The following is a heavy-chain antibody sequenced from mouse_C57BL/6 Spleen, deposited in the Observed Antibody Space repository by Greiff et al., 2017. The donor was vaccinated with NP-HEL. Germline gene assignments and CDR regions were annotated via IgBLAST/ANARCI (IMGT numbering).Heavy chain of an antibody. Sequence: VQLQQPGAELVMPGASVKLSCKASGYTFTSYWMHWVKQRPGQGLEWIGEIDPSDSYTNYNQKFKGKSTLTVDKSSSTAYMQLSSLTSEDSAVYYCARSVWDVGAMDYWGQGTSVTVSS. CDR3: ARSVWDVGAMDY. D-gene: IGHD4-1*01. CDR2: IDPSDSYT. J-gene: IGHJ4*01. CDR1: GYTFTSYW. V-gene: IGHV1-69*01.